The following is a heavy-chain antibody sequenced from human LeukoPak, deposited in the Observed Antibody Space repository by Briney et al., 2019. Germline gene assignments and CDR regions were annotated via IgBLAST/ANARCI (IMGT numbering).Heavy chain of an antibody. D-gene: IGHD5-24*01. J-gene: IGHJ4*02. V-gene: IGHV4-59*08. CDR1: GGSISSLY. CDR2: IYYTGST. CDR3: ARGARAGYNLEPFDY. Sequence: SETLSLTCSVSGGSISSLYWSWIRQPPGKGLEWIGYIYYTGSTNYNPSLKSRVTMFVDMSKNQFSLKLSSVTAADTAVYYCARGARAGYNLEPFDYWGQGTLVTVSS.